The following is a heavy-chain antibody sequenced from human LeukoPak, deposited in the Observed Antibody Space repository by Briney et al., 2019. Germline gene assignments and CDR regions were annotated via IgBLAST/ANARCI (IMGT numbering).Heavy chain of an antibody. CDR2: IYTSGST. D-gene: IGHD2-21*02. V-gene: IGHV4-4*07. J-gene: IGHJ4*01. CDR1: GGSIKTYY. Sequence: SETLSLTCSVSGGSIKTYYWSWIRQPAGKGLEWIGRIYTSGSTTYNPSLKSRVTMSVDTSKNQFSLSLNSVTAADTAIFYCARSMVTTDRNFDHWGQGTLVTVSS. CDR3: ARSMVTTDRNFDH.